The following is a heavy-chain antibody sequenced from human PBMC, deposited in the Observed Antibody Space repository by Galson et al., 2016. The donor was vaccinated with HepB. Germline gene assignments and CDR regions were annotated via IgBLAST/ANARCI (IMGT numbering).Heavy chain of an antibody. CDR1: GFAFGSYW. V-gene: IGHV3-7*01. J-gene: IGHJ4*02. CDR2: IKQDGSEK. CDR3: AKGRGGVSIH. Sequence: SLRLSCAASGFAFGSYWMSWVRQAPGKGLEWVANIKQDGSEKSFVDSAKGRFSISRDNAKNSLYPQMNSLRAEDTAVYYCAKGRGGVSIHWGQGTLATVSS. D-gene: IGHD3-10*01.